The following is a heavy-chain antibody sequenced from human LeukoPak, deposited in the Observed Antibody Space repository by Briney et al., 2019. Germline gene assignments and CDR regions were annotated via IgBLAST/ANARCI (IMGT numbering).Heavy chain of an antibody. V-gene: IGHV1-2*02. J-gene: IGHJ4*02. Sequence: ASVKVSCKASGYTFTGYYMHWVRQAPGHGLEWMGWTNPNSGGTNYAQKFQGRVTMTRDTSISTAHMELSRLRSDDTAVYYCARNLVRSGSPSGYWGQGTLVTVSS. CDR2: TNPNSGGT. D-gene: IGHD3-10*01. CDR3: ARNLVRSGSPSGY. CDR1: GYTFTGYY.